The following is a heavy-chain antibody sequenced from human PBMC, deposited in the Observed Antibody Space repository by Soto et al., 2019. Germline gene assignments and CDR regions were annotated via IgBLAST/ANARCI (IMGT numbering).Heavy chain of an antibody. Sequence: GGSLRLSCAASGFTFSSYAMSWVRQAPGKGLEWVSAISGSGGSTYDADSVKGRFTISRDNSKNTLYLQMNSLRAEDTAVYYCAKLGIAVAGTHYYYYGMDVWGQGTTVTVSS. CDR2: ISGSGGST. CDR3: AKLGIAVAGTHYYYYGMDV. J-gene: IGHJ6*02. V-gene: IGHV3-23*01. CDR1: GFTFSSYA. D-gene: IGHD6-19*01.